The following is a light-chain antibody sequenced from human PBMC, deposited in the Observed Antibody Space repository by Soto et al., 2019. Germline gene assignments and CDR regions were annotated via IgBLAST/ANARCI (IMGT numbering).Light chain of an antibody. CDR2: QAS. V-gene: IGKV1-5*03. CDR3: KQYNRYWT. Sequence: DIQVTQSPSTLSASIGDRVTITCRASQSISTRLAWFQQKPGRAPKLLIYQASSLESGVPSRFSGSGSGTQFTLTISCLQPEDFATYYCKQYNRYWTFGQGTKVEIK. J-gene: IGKJ1*01. CDR1: QSISTR.